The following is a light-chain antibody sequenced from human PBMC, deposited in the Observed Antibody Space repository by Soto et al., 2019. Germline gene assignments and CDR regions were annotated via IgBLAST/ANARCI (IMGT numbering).Light chain of an antibody. J-gene: IGKJ1*01. V-gene: IGKV3-15*01. CDR1: QSVSTN. CDR3: QQYNNWPWT. Sequence: EIVMTQSPATLSVSPGESATLSCRASQSVSTNLAWYQQKPGQAPRLLIYGASTRATGTPARFSGSGSGTEFILTISSLQSEDFAVYYCQQYNNWPWTFGQGTKVDNK. CDR2: GAS.